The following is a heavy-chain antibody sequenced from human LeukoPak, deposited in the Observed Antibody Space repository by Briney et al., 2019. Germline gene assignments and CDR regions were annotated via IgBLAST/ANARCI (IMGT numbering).Heavy chain of an antibody. CDR1: GFTFSTYW. CDR2: IKQDRSEK. CDR3: ARESRSSSSFGYYYYGMDV. J-gene: IGHJ6*02. D-gene: IGHD6-6*01. Sequence: GGSLRLSCAASGFTFSTYWMTWVRQAPGKGLEWVANIKQDRSEKNYVDSVKGRFTISRDNAKNSLDLQMNSLRAEDTAVYYCARESRSSSSFGYYYYGMDVWGQGTTVTVSS. V-gene: IGHV3-7*03.